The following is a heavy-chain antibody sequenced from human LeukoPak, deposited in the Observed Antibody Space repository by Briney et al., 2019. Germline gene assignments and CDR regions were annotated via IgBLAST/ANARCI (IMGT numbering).Heavy chain of an antibody. D-gene: IGHD3-9*01. CDR1: GFIFSNYA. CDR2: ITGSGDTT. J-gene: IGHJ4*02. V-gene: IGHV3-23*01. Sequence: PGASLRLSCAASGFIFSNYAMSWVRQAPGKGVEWVSAITGSGDTTYYADSVKGRFTISRDNSKNTLYVEMNTLRAEDTAVYYCAKWGDYDILTGYYVSDFWGQGTLVTVSS. CDR3: AKWGDYDILTGYYVSDF.